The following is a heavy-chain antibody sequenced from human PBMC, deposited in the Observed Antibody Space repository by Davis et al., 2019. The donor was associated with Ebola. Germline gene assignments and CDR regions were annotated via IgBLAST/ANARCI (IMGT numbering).Heavy chain of an antibody. D-gene: IGHD3/OR15-3a*01. CDR2: ISYDGSNK. V-gene: IGHV3-30-3*01. CDR1: GFTFSSYA. J-gene: IGHJ6*02. CDR3: ARDMILEDYYGMDV. Sequence: GESLKISCAASGFTFSSYAMHWVRQAPGKGLEWVAVISYDGSNKYYADSVKGRFTISRDNSKNTLYLQMNSLRAEDTAVYYCARDMILEDYYGMDVWGQGTTVTVSS.